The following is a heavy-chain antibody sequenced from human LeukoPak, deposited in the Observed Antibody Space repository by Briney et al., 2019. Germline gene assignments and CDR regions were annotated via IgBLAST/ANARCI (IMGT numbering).Heavy chain of an antibody. J-gene: IGHJ3*02. CDR1: GGSISSGGYY. D-gene: IGHD3-3*01. Sequence: SETLSLTCTVSGGSISSGGYYWSWIRQHPGKGLEWIGYIYYSGSTYYNPSLKSRVTISVDTSKNQFSLKLSSVTAADTAVYYCARRITIFGVVISPDAFDIWGQGTMVTVSS. CDR2: IYYSGST. CDR3: ARRITIFGVVISPDAFDI. V-gene: IGHV4-31*03.